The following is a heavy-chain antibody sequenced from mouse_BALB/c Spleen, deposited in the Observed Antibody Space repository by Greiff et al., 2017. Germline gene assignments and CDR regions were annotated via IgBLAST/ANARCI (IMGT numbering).Heavy chain of an antibody. D-gene: IGHD2-4*01. CDR3: TRAGDYD. Sequence: VQLQQPGAELVRPGASVKLSCKASGYTFTSYWINWVKQRPGQGLEWIGNIYPSDSYTNYNQKFKDKATLTVDKSSSTAYMQLSSPTSEDSAVYYCTRAGDYDWGQGTTLTVSS. V-gene: IGHV1-69*02. J-gene: IGHJ2*01. CDR1: GYTFTSYW. CDR2: IYPSDSYT.